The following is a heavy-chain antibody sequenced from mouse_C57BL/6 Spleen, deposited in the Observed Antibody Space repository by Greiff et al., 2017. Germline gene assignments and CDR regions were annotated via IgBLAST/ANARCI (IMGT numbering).Heavy chain of an antibody. V-gene: IGHV5-16*01. CDR3: AREGLYYGNYIFDY. CDR1: GFTFSDYY. J-gene: IGHJ2*01. Sequence: EVQVVESEGGLVQPGSSMKLSCTASGFTFSDYYMAWVRQVPEKGLEWVANINYDGSSTYYLDSLKSRFIISRDNAKNILYLQMSSLKSEDTATYYCAREGLYYGNYIFDYWGQGTTLTVSS. D-gene: IGHD2-1*01. CDR2: INYDGSST.